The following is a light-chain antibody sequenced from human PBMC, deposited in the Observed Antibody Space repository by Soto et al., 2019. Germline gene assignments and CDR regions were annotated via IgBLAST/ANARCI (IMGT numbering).Light chain of an antibody. J-gene: IGKJ1*01. CDR3: PQYGSSPRT. Sequence: EIVLTQSPGTLSLSPGERATLPCRASQSVSSNFLAWYQQKSGQAPRLLIYGASSRATGIPDRFSGSGSGTDFTLTISTLEPEDFAVYYCPQYGSSPRTFGQGTKVEIK. V-gene: IGKV3-20*01. CDR1: QSVSSNF. CDR2: GAS.